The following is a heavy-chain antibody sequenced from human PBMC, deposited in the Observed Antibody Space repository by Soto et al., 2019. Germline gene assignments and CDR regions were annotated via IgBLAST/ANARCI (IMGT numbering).Heavy chain of an antibody. V-gene: IGHV4-31*03. Sequence: QVQLQESGPGLVKPSQTLSLTCTVSGGSISSGGYYWSWIRQHPGKGRAWIGYIYNSGSTYYNPSLANRVSFSAYTSKHHSALKLWSVTAADTAVYCCACDPARWGEGTLVTVSS. J-gene: IGHJ4*02. CDR3: ACDPAR. CDR2: IYNSGST. CDR1: GGSISSGGYY.